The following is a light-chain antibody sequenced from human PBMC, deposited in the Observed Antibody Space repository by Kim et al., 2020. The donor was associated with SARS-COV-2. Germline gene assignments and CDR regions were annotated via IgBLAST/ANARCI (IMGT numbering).Light chain of an antibody. CDR1: QSISRY. CDR2: AAS. CDR3: QQSYSTPPYT. J-gene: IGKJ2*01. Sequence: SVGDRVTITCRASQSISRYLNWYQQKPGKAPELLIYAASTLQSGVPSRFSGSGSGTEFILTIRSLQPEDFATYYCQQSYSTPPYTFGQGTKVEIK. V-gene: IGKV1-39*01.